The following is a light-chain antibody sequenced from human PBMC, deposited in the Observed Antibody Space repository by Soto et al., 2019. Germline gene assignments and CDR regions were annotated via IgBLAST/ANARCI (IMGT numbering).Light chain of an antibody. CDR1: QSVSGY. CDR2: DTS. J-gene: IGKJ2*01. Sequence: ELVLTQSPATLSLSPGERATLSCRASQSVSGYSAWYQQKPGQAPGLLIYDTSNRATGIPARFSGSGSGTDFTLTISGLEPEDFAVYYCQQRSNWQYTFGLGTRLEIK. CDR3: QQRSNWQYT. V-gene: IGKV3-11*01.